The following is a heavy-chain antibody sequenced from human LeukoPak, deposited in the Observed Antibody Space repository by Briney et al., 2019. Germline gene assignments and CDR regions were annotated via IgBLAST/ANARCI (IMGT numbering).Heavy chain of an antibody. CDR2: ISSTSTYI. J-gene: IGHJ4*02. CDR1: GFTFSSFT. CDR3: AKNWNYDY. D-gene: IGHD1-7*01. Sequence: GGSLRLSCAASGFTFSSFTMNWVRQAPGKGLEWVSSISSTSTYIHYADSVKGRFTISRDNAKNSLYLQMNSLRAEDTAVYYCAKNWNYDYWGQGTLVTVSS. V-gene: IGHV3-21*01.